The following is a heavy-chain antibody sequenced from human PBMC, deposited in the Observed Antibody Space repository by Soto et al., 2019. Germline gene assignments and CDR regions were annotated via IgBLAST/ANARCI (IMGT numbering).Heavy chain of an antibody. CDR3: ARSVDYGDYFDY. CDR2: ISSSSSYI. CDR1: GFPFSSYS. D-gene: IGHD4-17*01. J-gene: IGHJ4*02. V-gene: IGHV3-21*01. Sequence: PGGSLSLSCAASGFPFSSYSMNWVRQAPGKGLEWVSSISSSSSYIYYADSVKGRFTISRDNAKNSLYLQMNSLRAEDTAVYYCARSVDYGDYFDYWGQGTLVTVSS.